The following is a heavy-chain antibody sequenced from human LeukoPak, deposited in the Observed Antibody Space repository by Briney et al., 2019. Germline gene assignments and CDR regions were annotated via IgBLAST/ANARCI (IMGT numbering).Heavy chain of an antibody. V-gene: IGHV3-33*08. CDR3: ARSSSTFDAFDI. CDR1: GFTFSSYG. J-gene: IGHJ3*02. D-gene: IGHD6-13*01. Sequence: GGSLRLSCAASGFTFSSYGMHWVRQAPGKGLEWVAVIWYDGSNKYYADSVKGRFTISRDNSKNTLYLQMNGLRAEDTAVYYCARSSSTFDAFDIWGQGTMVTVSS. CDR2: IWYDGSNK.